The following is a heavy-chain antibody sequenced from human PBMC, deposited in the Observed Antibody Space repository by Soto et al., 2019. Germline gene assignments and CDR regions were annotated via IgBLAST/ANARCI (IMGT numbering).Heavy chain of an antibody. CDR1: GYTFTSYG. J-gene: IGHJ5*02. CDR3: ATESPVHLNWFDP. Sequence: ASVKVSCKASGYTFTSYGMSWVRQAPGQGLEWMGWISAYNGNTNYAQKLQGRVTMTTDTSTSTAYMELRSLRSDDTAVYYCATESPVHLNWFDPWGQGTLVTVSS. V-gene: IGHV1-18*01. CDR2: ISAYNGNT.